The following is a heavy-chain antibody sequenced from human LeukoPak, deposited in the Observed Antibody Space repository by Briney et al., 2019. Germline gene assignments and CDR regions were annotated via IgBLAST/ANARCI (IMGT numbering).Heavy chain of an antibody. J-gene: IGHJ6*02. V-gene: IGHV1-2*02. Sequence: ASVKVSCKASGYTFTGYYMHWVRQAPGQGLEWMGWINPNSGCTNYAQKFQGRVTMTRDTSISTAYMELSRLRSDDTAVYYCARGHRYGDYYYGMDVWGQGTTVTVSS. D-gene: IGHD4-17*01. CDR2: INPNSGCT. CDR1: GYTFTGYY. CDR3: ARGHRYGDYYYGMDV.